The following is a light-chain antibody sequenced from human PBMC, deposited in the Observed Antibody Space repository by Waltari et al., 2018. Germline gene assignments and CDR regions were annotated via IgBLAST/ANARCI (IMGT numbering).Light chain of an antibody. J-gene: IGKJ4*01. Sequence: EIVLTQSPATLSLSPGERATLSCRTSQSVGTYLVWYQQKPGQAPRLLLYDASNRATGYPARFSGSGSGTDFTLTISYLEPEDFAVYYCHQRSDWPRTFGGGTKVEIK. CDR1: QSVGTY. CDR3: HQRSDWPRT. CDR2: DAS. V-gene: IGKV3-11*01.